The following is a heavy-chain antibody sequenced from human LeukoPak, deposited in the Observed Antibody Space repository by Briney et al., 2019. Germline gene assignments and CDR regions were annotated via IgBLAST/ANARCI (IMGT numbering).Heavy chain of an antibody. CDR3: ARKDDSSGYYVDQ. CDR1: GGSISSHY. J-gene: IGHJ1*01. CDR2: IHYSGST. D-gene: IGHD3-22*01. Sequence: SEPLSLTCTVSGGSISSHYWSWIRQPPGKGLEWIGYIHYSGSTNYNPSLKSRVTISVDTSKNQFSLNLRSVTAADTAVYYCARKDDSSGYYVDQRGQGILGVVSS. V-gene: IGHV4-59*11.